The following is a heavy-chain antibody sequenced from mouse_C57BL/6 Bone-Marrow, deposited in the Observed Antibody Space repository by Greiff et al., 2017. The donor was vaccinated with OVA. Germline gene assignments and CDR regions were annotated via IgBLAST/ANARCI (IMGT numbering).Heavy chain of an antibody. V-gene: IGHV14-4*01. CDR3: TTVVATDY. CDR1: GFNIKDDY. CDR2: IDPENGDT. J-gene: IGHJ2*01. Sequence: VQLQQSGAELVRPGASVKLSCTASGFNIKDDYMHWVKQRPEQGLEWIGWIDPENGDTEYASKFQGKATIPADTSSNTAYLQLSSLTSEDTAVYYCTTVVATDYWGQGTTLTVSS. D-gene: IGHD1-1*01.